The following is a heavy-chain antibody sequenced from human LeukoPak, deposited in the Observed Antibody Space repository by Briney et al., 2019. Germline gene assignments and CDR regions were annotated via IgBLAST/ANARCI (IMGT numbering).Heavy chain of an antibody. CDR2: INPNSGGT. J-gene: IGHJ6*02. Sequence: ASVKVSCEASGYTFTGYYMHWVRQAPGQGLEWMGWINPNSGGTNYAQKFQGRVTMTRDTSISTAYMELSRLRSDDTAVYYCARDDCSSTSCFLQPYYYYGMGVWGQGTTVTVSS. CDR3: ARDDCSSTSCFLQPYYYYGMGV. V-gene: IGHV1-2*02. D-gene: IGHD2-2*01. CDR1: GYTFTGYY.